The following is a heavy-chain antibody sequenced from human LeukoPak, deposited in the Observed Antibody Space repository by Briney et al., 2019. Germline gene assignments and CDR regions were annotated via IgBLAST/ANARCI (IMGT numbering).Heavy chain of an antibody. D-gene: IGHD3-10*01. CDR2: IWNDGSNE. CDR1: GFTFNKYG. CDR3: ARDGSGLAVRGWFDF. J-gene: IGHJ5*01. V-gene: IGHV3-33*01. Sequence: GALRLSCVASGFTFNKYGIHWVRQAPGKGLEWVAVIWNDGSNEYYADSVKGRLAISRDNDKNPVILQMNSLRAEDTAVYYCARDGSGLAVRGWFDFWGQGTLVTVSS.